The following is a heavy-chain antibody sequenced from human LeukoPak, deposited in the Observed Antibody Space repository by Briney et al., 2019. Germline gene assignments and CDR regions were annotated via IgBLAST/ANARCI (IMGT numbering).Heavy chain of an antibody. Sequence: PSETLSLTCAVYGGSFGDFYWSWIRQTPGKGLEWIGEINQSGSTNYNPSLKSRVTLAVDTSKNQFSLRLSSVTAADTAIYYCARLQTYSGYENFDCWGQGTLVTVSS. CDR3: ARLQTYSGYENFDC. V-gene: IGHV4-34*01. J-gene: IGHJ4*02. CDR2: INQSGST. CDR1: GGSFGDFY. D-gene: IGHD5-12*01.